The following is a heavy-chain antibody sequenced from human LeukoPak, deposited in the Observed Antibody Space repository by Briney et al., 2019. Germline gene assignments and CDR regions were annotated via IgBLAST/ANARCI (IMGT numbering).Heavy chain of an antibody. CDR2: VSFSGTT. J-gene: IGHJ6*02. D-gene: IGHD1-26*01. V-gene: IGHV4-59*11. CDR1: RGPISSHY. CDR3: TRSRVSGSYFDYHSGMDV. Sequence: SETLSLTCTVSRGPISSHYWSWIRQPPGKGLEWIGYVSFSGTTKYSPSLNSRVTISRDTSKNQFSLRVNSVTAADTAVYYCTRSRVSGSYFDYHSGMDVWGQRTTVIVS.